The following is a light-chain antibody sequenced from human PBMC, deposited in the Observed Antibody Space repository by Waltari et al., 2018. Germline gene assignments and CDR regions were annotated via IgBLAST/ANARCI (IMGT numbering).Light chain of an antibody. CDR1: QNILSNSNNKNY. Sequence: DIVMTQSPDSLAVSLGERATVNCKSSQNILSNSNNKNYLSWYQQKPGQPPKLLIYWASIRQAGVPDRFSGSGSGTDFTLTISSLQAEDVAVYFCQQYYSTPQTFGQGTKVEIK. J-gene: IGKJ1*01. CDR3: QQYYSTPQT. V-gene: IGKV4-1*01. CDR2: WAS.